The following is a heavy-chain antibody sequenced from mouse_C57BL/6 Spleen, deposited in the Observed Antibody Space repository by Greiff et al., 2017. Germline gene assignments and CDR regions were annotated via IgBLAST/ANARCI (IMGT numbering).Heavy chain of an antibody. J-gene: IGHJ1*03. CDR3: SRGHYGNYVPWYFDV. CDR1: GYTFTSYW. V-gene: IGHV1-52*01. D-gene: IGHD2-1*01. Sequence: QVQLQQPGAELVRPGSSVKLSCKASGYTFTSYWMHWVKQRPIQGLEWIGNIDPSDSETHYNQKFKDKATLTVDKSSSTAYMQLSSLTSEDSAVYYCSRGHYGNYVPWYFDVWGTGTTVTVSS. CDR2: IDPSDSET.